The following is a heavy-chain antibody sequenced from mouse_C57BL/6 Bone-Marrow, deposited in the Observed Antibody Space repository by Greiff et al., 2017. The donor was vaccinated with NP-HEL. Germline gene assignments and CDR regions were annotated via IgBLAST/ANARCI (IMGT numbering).Heavy chain of an antibody. V-gene: IGHV1-19*01. D-gene: IGHD2-1*01. CDR3: ANYGNYSWFAY. CDR1: GYTFTDYY. CDR2: INPYNGGT. Sequence: VQLQQSGPVLVKPGASVKMSCKASGYTFTDYYMNWVKQSHGKSLEWIGVINPYNGGTSYNQKFKGKATLTVDKSSSTAYMELNSLTSEGSAVYYCANYGNYSWFAYWGQGTLVTVSA. J-gene: IGHJ3*01.